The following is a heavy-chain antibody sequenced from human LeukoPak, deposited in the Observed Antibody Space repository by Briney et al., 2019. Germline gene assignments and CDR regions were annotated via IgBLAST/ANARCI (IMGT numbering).Heavy chain of an antibody. D-gene: IGHD2-8*02. Sequence: ASVKVSCKASGYTFTTNDINWVRQATGRGPEWMGWMNPNSGNTGYAQKFQGRITMTRNTSISTAYMELRSLRSEDTAVYYCARGREYSTGPGFDYWGQGTLVTVSS. J-gene: IGHJ4*02. CDR2: MNPNSGNT. CDR1: GYTFTTND. CDR3: ARGREYSTGPGFDY. V-gene: IGHV1-8*01.